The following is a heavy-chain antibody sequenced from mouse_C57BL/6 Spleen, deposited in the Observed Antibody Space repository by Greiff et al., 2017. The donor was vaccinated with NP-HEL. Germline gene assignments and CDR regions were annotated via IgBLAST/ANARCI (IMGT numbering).Heavy chain of an antibody. J-gene: IGHJ3*01. CDR1: GYTFTDYY. CDR2: INPNNGGT. D-gene: IGHD1-1*01. Sequence: EVQLQQSGPELVKPGASVKISCKASGYTFTDYYMNWVKQSHGKSLEWIGDINPNNGGTSYNQKFKGKATLTLDKSSSTAYMELRSLTSEDSAVYYCASRYYYGSSYGFAYWGQGTLVTVSA. CDR3: ASRYYYGSSYGFAY. V-gene: IGHV1-26*01.